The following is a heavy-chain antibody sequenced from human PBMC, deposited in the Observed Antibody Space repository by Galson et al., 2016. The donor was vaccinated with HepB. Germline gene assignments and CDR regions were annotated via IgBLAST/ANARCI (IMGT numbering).Heavy chain of an antibody. Sequence: SLRLSCAASGFTFGSYGMHWVRQAPGKGLEWVAVISYDASKKHYADSVKGRFTISRDKSKNTLYLQMNSLRAEDTAVYFCARVITFYDLMDCWGQGAVVTVSS. CDR2: ISYDASKK. V-gene: IGHV3-30*03. CDR1: GFTFGSYG. J-gene: IGHJ4*02. CDR3: ARVITFYDLMDC. D-gene: IGHD3-3*01.